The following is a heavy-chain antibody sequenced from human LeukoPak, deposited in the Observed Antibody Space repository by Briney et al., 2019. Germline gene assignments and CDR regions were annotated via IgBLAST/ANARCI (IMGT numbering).Heavy chain of an antibody. CDR2: ISGGGSST. Sequence: HSGGSLRLSCAASGFTLSSYSMSWLRQAPGKGLEWVSAISGGGSSTYYADSVKGRFTISRDNPKNTLYLQRNSLRAEDTAVYYCAKERYCSGGSCYSEYWGQGTLVTVSS. CDR1: GFTLSSYS. V-gene: IGHV3-23*01. J-gene: IGHJ4*02. D-gene: IGHD2-15*01. CDR3: AKERYCSGGSCYSEY.